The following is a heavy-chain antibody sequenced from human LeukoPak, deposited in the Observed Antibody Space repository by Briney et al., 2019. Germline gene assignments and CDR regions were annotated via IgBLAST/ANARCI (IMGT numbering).Heavy chain of an antibody. CDR3: ATDLHYYGSGSFDY. J-gene: IGHJ4*02. D-gene: IGHD3-10*01. CDR1: GYTLTELS. CDR2: FDPEDGET. V-gene: IGHV1-24*01. Sequence: GASVKVSCKVSGYTLTELSMHWVRQAPGKGLEWMGGFDPEDGETIYAQKFQGRVTMTEDTSTDTAYMELSSLRSEDTAVYNCATDLHYYGSGSFDYWGQGTLVTVSS.